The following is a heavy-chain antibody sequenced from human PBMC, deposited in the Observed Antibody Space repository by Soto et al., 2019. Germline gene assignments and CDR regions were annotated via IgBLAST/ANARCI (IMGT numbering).Heavy chain of an antibody. Sequence: SETLSLTCTDSGGSISSYYWSWIRQPPGKGLEWIGYIYYSGSTNYNPSLKSRVTISVDTSKNQFSLKLSSVTAADTAVYYCAYGDGRQLLLGWGQGTLVTVSS. CDR1: GGSISSYY. V-gene: IGHV4-59*01. CDR3: AYGDGRQLLLG. J-gene: IGHJ4*02. D-gene: IGHD2-2*01. CDR2: IYYSGST.